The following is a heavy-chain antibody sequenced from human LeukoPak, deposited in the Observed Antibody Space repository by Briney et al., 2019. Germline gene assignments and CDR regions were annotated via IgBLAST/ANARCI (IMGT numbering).Heavy chain of an antibody. CDR2: IYYSGDT. V-gene: IGHV4-39*01. D-gene: IGHD4-17*01. Sequence: SETLSLTCTVSGGSLSSSGYYWGWVRQPPGEGMAWIGTIYYSGDTYYNPSLKSRVIISVDMSRNQFSLTLNSVTAADTAVYYCARLDYGDYGSFDYWGQGALVTVFS. CDR1: GGSLSSSGYY. J-gene: IGHJ4*02. CDR3: ARLDYGDYGSFDY.